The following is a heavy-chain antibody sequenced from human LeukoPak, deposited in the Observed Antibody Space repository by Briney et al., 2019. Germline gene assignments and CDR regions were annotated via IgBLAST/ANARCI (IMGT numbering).Heavy chain of an antibody. D-gene: IGHD3-10*01. Sequence: ASVKVSCKASGYTFTSYDINRVRQATGQGLEWMGWMNPNSGNTGYAQKFQGRVTITRNTSISTAYMELSSLRSEDTAVYYCARQVRFGELAKAFDIWGQGTMVTVSS. CDR2: MNPNSGNT. CDR3: ARQVRFGELAKAFDI. J-gene: IGHJ3*02. V-gene: IGHV1-8*03. CDR1: GYTFTSYD.